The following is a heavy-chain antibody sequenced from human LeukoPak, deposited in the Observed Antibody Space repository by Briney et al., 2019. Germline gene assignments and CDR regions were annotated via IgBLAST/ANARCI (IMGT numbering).Heavy chain of an antibody. CDR2: VKEGER. V-gene: IGHV3-7*01. CDR3: ARSGGNNYHWALDI. CDR1: GFTFSSYW. J-gene: IGHJ3*02. Sequence: GGSLRLSCAASGFTFSSYWMSWVRQAPGKGLEWVANVKEGERYSMDSVKGRFTISRDNAKNSLYLQMNSLRAEDTAVYYCARSGGNNYHWALDIWGQGTMVTVSS. D-gene: IGHD1/OR15-1a*01.